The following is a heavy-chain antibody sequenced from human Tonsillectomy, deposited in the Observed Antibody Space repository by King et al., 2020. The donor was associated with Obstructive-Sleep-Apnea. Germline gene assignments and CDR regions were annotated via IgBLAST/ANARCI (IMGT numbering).Heavy chain of an antibody. CDR1: GGSISSYY. V-gene: IGHV4-59*08. D-gene: IGHD3-10*01. CDR3: ATSLSYGSGSRPTALGY. CDR2: IYYSGST. Sequence: VQLQESGPGLVKPSETLSLTCTVSGGSISSYYWSWIRQPPGKGLEWIGYIYYSGSTNYNPSLKSRVTISLDTSKNQFSLKLSSVTAADTAVYYCATSLSYGSGSRPTALGYWGKGTLVTVSS. J-gene: IGHJ4*02.